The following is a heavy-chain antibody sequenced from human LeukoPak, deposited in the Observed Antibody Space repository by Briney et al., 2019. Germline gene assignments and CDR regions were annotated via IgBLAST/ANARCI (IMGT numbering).Heavy chain of an antibody. V-gene: IGHV4-39*01. CDR2: IYYSGST. CDR3: ARPRDTAGRIDY. Sequence: PSETLSLTCTVSGGSISSSSYYWGWIRQPPGKGLEWIGSIYYSGSTYYNPSLKSRFTISVDTSKNQFSLKLSSVTAADTAVYYCARPRDTAGRIDYWGQGTLVTVSS. CDR1: GGSISSSSYY. D-gene: IGHD5-18*01. J-gene: IGHJ4*02.